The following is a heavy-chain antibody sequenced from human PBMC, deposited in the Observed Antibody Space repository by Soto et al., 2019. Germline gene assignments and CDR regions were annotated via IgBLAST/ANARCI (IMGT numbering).Heavy chain of an antibody. V-gene: IGHV5-51*01. CDR3: ARQYYDFWSGYSFDY. CDR2: IYPGDSDT. D-gene: IGHD3-3*01. CDR1: GYSFTSYW. J-gene: IGHJ4*02. Sequence: GESLKISCKGSGYSFTSYWIGWVRQMPGKGLEWMGIIYPGDSDTRYSPSFQGQVTISADKSISTAYLQWSSLKASDTAMYYCARQYYDFWSGYSFDYWGQGTLVNVSS.